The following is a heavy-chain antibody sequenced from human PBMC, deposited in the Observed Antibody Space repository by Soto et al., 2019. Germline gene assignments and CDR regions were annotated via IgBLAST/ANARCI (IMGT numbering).Heavy chain of an antibody. V-gene: IGHV1-18*01. CDR3: AREGVAPYYYYGMDV. Sequence: ASVKVSCKASGYTFTSYGISWVRQAPGQGLEWMGWISAYNGNTNYAQTFQGRVTMTTDASTSTVHMKVRSLRSDDTAFYYCAREGVAPYYYYGMDVWAKGPRSPSP. CDR1: GYTFTSYG. J-gene: IGHJ6*02. CDR2: ISAYNGNT. D-gene: IGHD5-12*01.